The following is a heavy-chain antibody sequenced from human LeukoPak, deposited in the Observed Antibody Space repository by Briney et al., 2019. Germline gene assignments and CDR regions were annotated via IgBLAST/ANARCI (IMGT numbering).Heavy chain of an antibody. CDR3: ARDCSSTSCDGTDY. CDR1: GFTVSSNY. Sequence: PGGSLRLSCAASGFTVSSNYMSWVRQAPGKGLEWVSVIYSGGSTYYADSVKGRFTISRDNSKNTLYLQMNSLRAEDTAVYYCARDCSSTSCDGTDYWGQGTLVTVSS. D-gene: IGHD2-2*01. V-gene: IGHV3-53*01. J-gene: IGHJ4*02. CDR2: IYSGGST.